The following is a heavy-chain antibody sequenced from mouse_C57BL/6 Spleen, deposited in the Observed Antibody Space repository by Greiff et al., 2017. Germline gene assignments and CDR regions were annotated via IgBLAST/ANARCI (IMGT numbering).Heavy chain of an antibody. J-gene: IGHJ2*01. Sequence: QVQLQQPGAELVMPGASVKLSCKASGYTFTSYWMHWVKQRPGQGLEWIGEIDPSDSYTNYNQKFKGKSTLTVDKSSSTAYMQLSSLTSEDSAVYYCLTGRYYCDYWGQGTTRTVSS. CDR1: GYTFTSYW. D-gene: IGHD4-1*01. CDR2: IDPSDSYT. CDR3: LTGRYYCDY. V-gene: IGHV1-69*01.